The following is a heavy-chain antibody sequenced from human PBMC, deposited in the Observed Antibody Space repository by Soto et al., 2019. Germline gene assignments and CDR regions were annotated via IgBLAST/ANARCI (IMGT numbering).Heavy chain of an antibody. CDR2: IYYSGST. V-gene: IGHV4-59*08. CDR1: GGSISSYY. CDR3: AKGHYDYSGYDSHFDY. D-gene: IGHD5-12*01. Sequence: SETLSLTCTVSGGSISSYYWSWIRQPPGKGLEWIGYIYYSGSTNYNPSLKSRVTISVDTSKNQFSLKLSSVTAADTAVYYCAKGHYDYSGYDSHFDYWGQGTLVTVSS. J-gene: IGHJ4*02.